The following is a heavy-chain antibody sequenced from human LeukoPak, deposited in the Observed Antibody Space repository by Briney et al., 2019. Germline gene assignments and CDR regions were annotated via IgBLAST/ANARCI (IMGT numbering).Heavy chain of an antibody. CDR1: GFTFYDYA. CDR3: AKDIRHYDFWSGSYYYYGMDV. D-gene: IGHD3-3*01. J-gene: IGHJ6*02. V-gene: IGHV3-9*01. CDR2: ISWNSGSI. Sequence: GRSLRLSCAASGFTFYDYAMHWVRHAPGKGLEWVSGISWNSGSIGYADPVKGRFTISRDNAKNSLYLQMNSLRAEDTALYYCAKDIRHYDFWSGSYYYYGMDVWGQGTTVTVSS.